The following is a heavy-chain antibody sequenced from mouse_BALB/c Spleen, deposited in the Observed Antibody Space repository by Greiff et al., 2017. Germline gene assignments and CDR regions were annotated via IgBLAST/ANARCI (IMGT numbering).Heavy chain of an antibody. Sequence: EVQLQQSGGGLVQPGGSRKLSCAASGFTFSSFGMHWVRQAPEKGLEWVAYISSGRSTIYYADTVKGRFTISRDNPKNTLFLQMTSLRSEDTAMYYCARDGDYYYAMDYWGQGTSVTVSS. CDR3: ARDGDYYYAMDY. CDR2: ISSGRSTI. CDR1: GFTFSSFG. J-gene: IGHJ4*01. V-gene: IGHV5-17*02. D-gene: IGHD3-3*01.